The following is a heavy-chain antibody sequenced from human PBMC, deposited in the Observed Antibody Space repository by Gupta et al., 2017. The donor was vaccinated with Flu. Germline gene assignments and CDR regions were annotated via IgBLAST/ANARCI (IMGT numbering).Heavy chain of an antibody. J-gene: IGHJ4*02. D-gene: IGHD2/OR15-2a*01. CDR3: ARRITYGKTFDY. CDR1: GASISVTSYC. V-gene: IGHV4-39*01. CDR2: VGYSGNT. Sequence: LQLHQSGPGLVKPSETLSLTCPVSGASISVTSYCWGWIRQPPGKGLEWIGNVGYSGNTFYNPSLKSRVTISVDTSKNQFSLKLSSVTAADTAVYYCARRITYGKTFDYWGQGSLVTVSS.